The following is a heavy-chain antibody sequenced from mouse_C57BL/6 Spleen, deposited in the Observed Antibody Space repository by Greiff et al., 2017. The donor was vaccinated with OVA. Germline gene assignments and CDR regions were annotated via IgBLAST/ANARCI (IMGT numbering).Heavy chain of an antibody. CDR3: ARHLGPEGAMDY. V-gene: IGHV5-6*02. CDR1: GFTFSSYG. Sequence: EVKLVESGGDLVKPGGSLKLSCAASGFTFSSYGMSWVRQTPDKRLEWVATISSGGSYTYYPDSVKGRFTISRDNAKNTLYLQMSSLKSEDTAMYYCARHLGPEGAMDYWGQGTSVTVSS. CDR2: ISSGGSYT. J-gene: IGHJ4*01.